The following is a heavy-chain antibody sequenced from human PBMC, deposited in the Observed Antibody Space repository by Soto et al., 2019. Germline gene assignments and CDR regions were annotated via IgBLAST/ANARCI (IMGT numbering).Heavy chain of an antibody. CDR3: ASAASKYCFDY. V-gene: IGHV4-31*03. CDR2: IYYSGST. Sequence: SETLSLTCTVSGGSVNSAGYYWSWIRQHPGTGLEWIGYIYYSGSTFYNPSLKRRVAISLDTSKDQFSLRLSSGTTADTAMYYCASAASKYCFDYWGQGTLVTVSS. CDR1: GGSVNSAGYY. D-gene: IGHD2-15*01. J-gene: IGHJ4*02.